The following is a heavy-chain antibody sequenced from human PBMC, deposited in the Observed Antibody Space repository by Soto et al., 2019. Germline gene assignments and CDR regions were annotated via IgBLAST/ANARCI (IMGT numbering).Heavy chain of an antibody. CDR3: THLLSLAHPSSYL. CDR2: IKSQASGGTI. V-gene: IGHV3-15*07. Sequence: EVQLVESGGGLVKPGGSLRLSCAASGITFIYAWMDWVRQAPGKRLEWVGRIKSQASGGTIDYAAPVTGRFPISRDDSTTTVSLHMYSLPTEHTAVSYFTHLLSLAHPSSYLWGPATQVTVSS. J-gene: IGHJ4*02. CDR1: GITFIYAW. D-gene: IGHD3-10*01.